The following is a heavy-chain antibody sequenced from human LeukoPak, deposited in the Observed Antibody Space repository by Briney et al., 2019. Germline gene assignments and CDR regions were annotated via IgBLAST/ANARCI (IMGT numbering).Heavy chain of an antibody. Sequence: PGGCLRLSCAASGFTFSSFAMSWVRQAPGKGLEWVSSISGSGISTYYSDSVKGRFTISRDNSKNTVYLQMNSLRAEDTAVYYCAKGDNDILTGYYNSFDYWGQGTLVTVSS. V-gene: IGHV3-23*01. CDR2: ISGSGIST. D-gene: IGHD3-9*01. CDR1: GFTFSSFA. J-gene: IGHJ4*02. CDR3: AKGDNDILTGYYNSFDY.